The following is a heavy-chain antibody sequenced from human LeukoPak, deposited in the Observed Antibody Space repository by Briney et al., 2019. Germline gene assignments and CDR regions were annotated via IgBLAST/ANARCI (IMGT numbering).Heavy chain of an antibody. CDR1: GFTFSSYA. D-gene: IGHD1-26*01. V-gene: IGHV3-23*01. J-gene: IGHJ6*02. CDR2: ISGTGGST. CDR3: VKGSGFYGMDV. Sequence: GGSLRLSCAASGFTFSSYAMSWVRPGPGKGLERVSEISGTGGSTNNADSVKGRFTIARDNSKNTLHLQMNSLRGEDTALYYCVKGSGFYGMDVWGQGTTVTVSS.